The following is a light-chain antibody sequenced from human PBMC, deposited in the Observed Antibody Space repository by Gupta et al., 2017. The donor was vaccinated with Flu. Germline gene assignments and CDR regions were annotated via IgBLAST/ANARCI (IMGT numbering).Light chain of an antibody. V-gene: IGKV1-33*01. CDR3: QQYANPPPYS. CDR2: EAS. J-gene: IGKJ2*03. Sequence: DIQVTQSPSALSPSVEDRVTITCQASQDIHIYLNWYQQKPGKAPKLLIYEASNWETGVPSRFSGSGSGTDFTFTISSLQPEDIATYYCQQYANPPPYSFGQGTKLDLK. CDR1: QDIHIY.